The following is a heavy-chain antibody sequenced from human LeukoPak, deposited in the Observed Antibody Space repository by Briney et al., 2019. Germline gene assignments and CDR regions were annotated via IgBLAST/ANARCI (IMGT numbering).Heavy chain of an antibody. V-gene: IGHV3-23*01. D-gene: IGHD3-9*01. Sequence: PGGSLRLSCAASGFTFSSYAMSWVRQAPGKGLEWVSEISGSGGSTYYADSVKGRFTISRDNSKNTLYLQMNSLRAEDTAVYYCAKDVLRYFDWAISFDYWGQGTLVTVSS. CDR2: ISGSGGST. CDR3: AKDVLRYFDWAISFDY. J-gene: IGHJ4*02. CDR1: GFTFSSYA.